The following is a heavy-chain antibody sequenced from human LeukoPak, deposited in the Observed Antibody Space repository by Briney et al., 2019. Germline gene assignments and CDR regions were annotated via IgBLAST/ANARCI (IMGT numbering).Heavy chain of an antibody. CDR3: ARGLRRWLQITQYFDY. V-gene: IGHV4-34*01. CDR1: GGSFSGYY. J-gene: IGHJ4*02. D-gene: IGHD5-24*01. Sequence: SEXLSLTCAVYGGSFSGYYWSWIRQPPGKGLEWIGEINHSGSTNYNPSLKSRVTISVDTSKDQFSLKLSSVTAADTAVYYCARGLRRWLQITQYFDYWGQGTLVTVSS. CDR2: INHSGST.